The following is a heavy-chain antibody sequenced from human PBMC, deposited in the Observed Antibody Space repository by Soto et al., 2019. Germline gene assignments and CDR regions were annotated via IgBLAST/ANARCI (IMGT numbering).Heavy chain of an antibody. D-gene: IGHD2-2*01. Sequence: ASVKVSCKASGYTFTSYYMHWVRQAPGQGLEWMGIINPSGGSTSYAQKFQGRVTMTRDTSTSTVYMELSSLRSEDTAVYYCARVPLVAGAAAPRGWFDPWGQGTLVTVSS. CDR2: INPSGGST. CDR1: GYTFTSYY. J-gene: IGHJ5*02. CDR3: ARVPLVAGAAAPRGWFDP. V-gene: IGHV1-46*03.